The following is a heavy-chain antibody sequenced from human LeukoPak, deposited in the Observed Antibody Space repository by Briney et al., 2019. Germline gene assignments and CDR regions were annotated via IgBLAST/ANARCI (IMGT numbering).Heavy chain of an antibody. J-gene: IGHJ5*02. V-gene: IGHV1-18*01. CDR3: ARPDDRGNWFDP. CDR1: GYTFTSYG. CDR2: ISAYNGNT. D-gene: IGHD1-14*01. Sequence: AASVKVSCKASGYTFTSYGISWVRQAPGQGLEWMGWISAYNGNTNYAQKLQGRVAMTTDTSTSTAYMELRSLRSDDTAVYYCARPDDRGNWFDPWGQGTLVTVSS.